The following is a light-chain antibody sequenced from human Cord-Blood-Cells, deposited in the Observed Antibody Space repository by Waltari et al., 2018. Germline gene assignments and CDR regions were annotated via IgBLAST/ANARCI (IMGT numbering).Light chain of an antibody. V-gene: IGLV2-14*01. CDR2: EVS. CDR3: SSYTSSSTLGYV. CDR1: SSDVGGYNY. J-gene: IGLJ1*01. Sequence: QSALTQPASVSGSPGQSITISCTGTSSDVGGYNYVSWYQQHPGKAPKLMIYEVSNRPSGVSNRFSVSKSGNTASLTISGLRAEDEADYYCSSYTSSSTLGYVFGTGTKVTVL.